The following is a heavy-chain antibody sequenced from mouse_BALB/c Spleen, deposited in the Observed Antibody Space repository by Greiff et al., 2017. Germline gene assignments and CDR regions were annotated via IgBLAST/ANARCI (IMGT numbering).Heavy chain of an antibody. CDR2: ISSGSSTI. V-gene: IGHV5-17*02. CDR3: ATTMMTD. D-gene: IGHD2-4*01. Sequence: EVQLVESGGGLVQPGGSRKLSCAASGFTFSSFGMHWVRQAPEKGLEWVAYISSGSSTIYYADTVKGRVTISRDNPKNTLFLQMTSLRSEDTAMYDCATTMMTDWGQGTTLTVSS. CDR1: GFTFSSFG. J-gene: IGHJ2*01.